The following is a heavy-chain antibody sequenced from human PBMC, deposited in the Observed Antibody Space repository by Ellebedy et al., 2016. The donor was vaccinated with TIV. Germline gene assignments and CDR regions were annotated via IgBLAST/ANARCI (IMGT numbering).Heavy chain of an antibody. Sequence: PGGSLRLSCVASGFTFSSYAMSWVRQAQGKGLEWVATMSDSGGTTWFADSVKARFTISRDRSQNTLYLQMNSLRAEDTAVYYCARTGQFYYWGQGTLVTVSS. D-gene: IGHD3/OR15-3a*01. J-gene: IGHJ4*02. CDR3: ARTGQFYY. CDR1: GFTFSSYA. CDR2: MSDSGGTT. V-gene: IGHV3-23*01.